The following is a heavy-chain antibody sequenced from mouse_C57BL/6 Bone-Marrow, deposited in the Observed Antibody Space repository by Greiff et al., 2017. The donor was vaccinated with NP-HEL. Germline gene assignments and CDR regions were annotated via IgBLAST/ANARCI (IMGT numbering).Heavy chain of an antibody. CDR1: GYTFTSYG. V-gene: IGHV1-81*01. CDR3: ARGGYAWFAY. CDR2: IYPRSGNT. J-gene: IGHJ3*01. D-gene: IGHD2-2*01. Sequence: QVHVKQSGAELARPGASVKLSCKASGYTFTSYGISWVKQRTGQGLEWIGEIYPRSGNTYYNEKFKGKATLTADKSSSTAYMELRSLTSEDSAVYFCARGGYAWFAYWGQGTLVTVSA.